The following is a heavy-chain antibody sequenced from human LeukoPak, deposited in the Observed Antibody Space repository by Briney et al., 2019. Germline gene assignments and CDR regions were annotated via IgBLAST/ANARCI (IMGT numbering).Heavy chain of an antibody. D-gene: IGHD2-8*01. J-gene: IGHJ4*02. V-gene: IGHV3-23*01. CDR1: GFPFNIYS. Sequence: GGSLRHSCTTSGFPFNIYSMAWVRQAPGKGLEWVASISSKGDYIFYADSVKGRFTISRDSSANSMYLQMNSLRAEDAAVYYCVRGMQPSLMRASGMSYWGQGTLVTVSS. CDR2: ISSKGDYI. CDR3: VRGMQPSLMRASGMSY.